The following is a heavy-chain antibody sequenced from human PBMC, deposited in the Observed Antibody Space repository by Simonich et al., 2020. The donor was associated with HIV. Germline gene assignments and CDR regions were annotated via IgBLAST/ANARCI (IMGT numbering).Heavy chain of an antibody. CDR2: INHSGST. Sequence: QVQLQQWGAGLLKPSETLSLTCAVYGGSFSRYYWSWIRQPPGKGLEWIGEINHSGSTNYNPSLKSRVTISVDTSKNQFSLKLSSVTAADTAVYYCARLTAGGLGEYFQHWGQGTLVTVSS. CDR3: ARLTAGGLGEYFQH. D-gene: IGHD6-13*01. V-gene: IGHV4-34*01. J-gene: IGHJ1*01. CDR1: GGSFSRYY.